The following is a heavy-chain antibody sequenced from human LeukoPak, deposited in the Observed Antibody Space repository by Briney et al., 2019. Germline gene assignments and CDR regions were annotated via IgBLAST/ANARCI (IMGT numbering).Heavy chain of an antibody. V-gene: IGHV1-18*01. Sequence: GASVKVSCKASGYTFTSYGISWVRQAPGQGLEWMGWISAYNGNTNYAQKLQGRVTMTTDTSTSTAYMELRSLRSDDTAVYYCARTTPTTYYDFWSGYYTLDYWGQGTLVTVPS. CDR2: ISAYNGNT. CDR1: GYTFTSYG. D-gene: IGHD3-3*01. CDR3: ARTTPTTYYDFWSGYYTLDY. J-gene: IGHJ4*02.